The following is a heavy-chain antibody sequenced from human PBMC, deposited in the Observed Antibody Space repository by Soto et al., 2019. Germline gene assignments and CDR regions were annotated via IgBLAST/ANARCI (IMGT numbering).Heavy chain of an antibody. Sequence: VGSLRLSCAASGFTFSSHAMHWVRQAPGKGLEWVAVISYDGSNKYYADSVKGRFTISRDNSKNTLYLQINSLAPEDTAVYYCAKDWVTTGTTGWFDPWGQGTLVTVSS. V-gene: IGHV3-30*18. CDR1: GFTFSSHA. CDR2: ISYDGSNK. CDR3: AKDWVTTGTTGWFDP. J-gene: IGHJ5*02. D-gene: IGHD1-7*01.